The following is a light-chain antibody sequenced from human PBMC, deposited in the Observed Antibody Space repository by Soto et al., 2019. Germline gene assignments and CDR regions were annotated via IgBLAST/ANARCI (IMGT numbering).Light chain of an antibody. Sequence: DIQMTQSPSTLSASVGDRVTITCRASQSISSWLAWYQQKPGKAPKLLIYDASSLESGVTSRFSGSGSGTEFTLTISSLQPDDVATYYCQQYNSYSGTCGQGTKLESK. V-gene: IGKV1-5*01. CDR2: DAS. CDR3: QQYNSYSGT. CDR1: QSISSW. J-gene: IGKJ2*01.